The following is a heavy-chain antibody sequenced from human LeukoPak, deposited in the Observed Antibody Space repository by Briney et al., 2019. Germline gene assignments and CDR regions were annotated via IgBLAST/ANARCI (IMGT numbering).Heavy chain of an antibody. J-gene: IGHJ6*03. Sequence: PSETLSLTCTVSGGSISSSSYYWGWLRQPPGKGLEWIGSIYYSGRTYYNASLKSRVTISVDTSKNEFSLKLSSVTAADTAVYYCARDRGSSWYTNYYYYYYMDVWGKGTTVTVSS. V-gene: IGHV4-39*07. CDR2: IYYSGRT. D-gene: IGHD6-13*01. CDR3: ARDRGSSWYTNYYYYYYMDV. CDR1: GGSISSSSYY.